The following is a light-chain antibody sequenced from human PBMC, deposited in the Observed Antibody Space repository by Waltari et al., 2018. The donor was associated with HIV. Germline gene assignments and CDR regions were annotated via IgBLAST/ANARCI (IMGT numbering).Light chain of an antibody. CDR3: GTWDSSLSAVV. V-gene: IGLV1-51*01. CDR1: SSNIGSNY. Sequence: QSVLTQPPSVSAAPGQMVTISCSGSSSNIGSNYFSWYQHLPGTAPKLLIYDNRGRPSGIPDRFSASKAGTSVALDITGLQTGDEGDYYCGTWDSSLSAVVFGGGTKLTVL. J-gene: IGLJ2*01. CDR2: DNR.